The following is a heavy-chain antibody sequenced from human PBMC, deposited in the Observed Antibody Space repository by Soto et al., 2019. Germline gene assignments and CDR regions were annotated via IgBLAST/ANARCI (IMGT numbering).Heavy chain of an antibody. Sequence: WGSLTVSCEPPGFTFSVFDMHSVRQPTGKGLEWVSTIGTAGDTYYAVSVKGRFTISRDNAKNSLSLQMNSLRAGDAAVYFCARGQEVGAHFFDSWGQGTQVTVSS. CDR2: IGTAGDT. CDR1: GFTFSVFD. D-gene: IGHD2-15*01. CDR3: ARGQEVGAHFFDS. J-gene: IGHJ4*02. V-gene: IGHV3-13*01.